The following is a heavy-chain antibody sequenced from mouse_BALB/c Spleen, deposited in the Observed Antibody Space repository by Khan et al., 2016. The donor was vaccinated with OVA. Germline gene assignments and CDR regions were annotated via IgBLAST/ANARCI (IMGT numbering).Heavy chain of an antibody. D-gene: IGHD2-10*01. CDR3: ARQPYYHYYLMDY. CDR2: IWSDGTT. CDR1: GFSLTNYG. Sequence: QVQLKESGPGLVAPSQSLSITCTISGFSLTNYGVHWVRQPPGKGLEWLVVIWSDGTTTYDSALNSRLTISKDNSKSQDFLKMNSLQTDDTAMYYCARQPYYHYYLMDYWGQGTSVTVSS. V-gene: IGHV2-6-1*01. J-gene: IGHJ4*01.